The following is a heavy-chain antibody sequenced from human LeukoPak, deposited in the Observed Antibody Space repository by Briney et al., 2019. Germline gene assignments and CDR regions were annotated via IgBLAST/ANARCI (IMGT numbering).Heavy chain of an antibody. D-gene: IGHD4-17*01. CDR2: LWPDGSDK. CDR3: ARLFGAVTTFDY. Sequence: GGSLRLSCAASGFTFSSYGMHWVRQGPGKGLEWVATLWPDGSDKRYVDSVRDRFTISRDNAKNSLYLQMDSLSAEDTAVYYCARLFGAVTTFDYWGQGALVTASS. V-gene: IGHV3-7*01. CDR1: GFTFSSYG. J-gene: IGHJ4*02.